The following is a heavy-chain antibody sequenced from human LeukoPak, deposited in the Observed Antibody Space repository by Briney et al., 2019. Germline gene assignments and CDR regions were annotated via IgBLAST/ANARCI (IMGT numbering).Heavy chain of an antibody. Sequence: GRSLRLSWPDSGFTFVDCDMHWVRQGPGKGLEWVSAISGSGGSTYYADSVKGRFTISRDNSKNTLYLQMNSLRAEDTAVYYCAKRSTYYDFWSGIDYWGQGTLVTVSS. CDR1: GFTFVDCD. J-gene: IGHJ4*02. V-gene: IGHV3-23*01. CDR2: ISGSGGST. D-gene: IGHD3-3*01. CDR3: AKRSTYYDFWSGIDY.